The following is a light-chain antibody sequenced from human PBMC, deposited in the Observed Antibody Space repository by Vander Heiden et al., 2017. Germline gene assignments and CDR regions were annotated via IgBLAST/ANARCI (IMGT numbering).Light chain of an antibody. J-gene: IGKJ2*01. V-gene: IGKV4-1*01. CDR2: WAS. Sequence: SVMTQAPHSLVVSLGEMPTINCKSSQSVLYSVNNKNYLDWYQQKPGQPPKLLIYWASTRAPGVPDRFSGSGSGTDFTLTISSLQAEDVAVYYWEQDSSTHLFGQGTKLEIK. CDR3: EQDSSTHL. CDR1: QSVLYSVNNKNY.